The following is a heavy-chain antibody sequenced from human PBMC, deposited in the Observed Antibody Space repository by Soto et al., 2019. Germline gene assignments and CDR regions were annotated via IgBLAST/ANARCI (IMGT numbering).Heavy chain of an antibody. CDR3: AKDGGYSSPRSDYYYYGMDV. Sequence: LRLSCAASGFTFDDYAMHWVRQAPGKGLEWVSGISWNSGSIGYADSVKGRFTISRDNAKNSLYLQMNSLRAEDTALYYCAKDGGYSSPRSDYYYYGMDVWGQGTTVTVSS. CDR1: GFTFDDYA. D-gene: IGHD6-13*01. J-gene: IGHJ6*02. V-gene: IGHV3-9*01. CDR2: ISWNSGSI.